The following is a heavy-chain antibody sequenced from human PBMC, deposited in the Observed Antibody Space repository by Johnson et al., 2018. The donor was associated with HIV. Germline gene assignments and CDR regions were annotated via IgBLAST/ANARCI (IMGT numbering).Heavy chain of an antibody. Sequence: QVQLMESGGGVVQPGRSLRLSCAASGFTFSSYAMHWVRQAPGKGLEWVAVISYDGSNKYYADSVKGRFTISRDNSKNTLYLQMNSLRAEDTAVYYCAREESIVVVIAIQAFDIWGQGTMVTVSS. V-gene: IGHV3-30*04. CDR1: GFTFSSYA. J-gene: IGHJ3*02. D-gene: IGHD2-21*01. CDR3: AREESIVVVIAIQAFDI. CDR2: ISYDGSNK.